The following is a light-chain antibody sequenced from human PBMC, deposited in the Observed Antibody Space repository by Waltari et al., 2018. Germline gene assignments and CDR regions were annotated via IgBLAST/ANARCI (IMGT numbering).Light chain of an antibody. CDR3: SSYTSSDKYV. CDR2: GVS. CDR1: SSAIGSYNH. J-gene: IGLJ1*01. Sequence: QSALTQPPSVSGSPGQSVTISCTVTSSAIGSYNHISWYQQTPGTAPKIVISGVSNRPSGVPDRFSGSKTGNTASLTISGLQAEDDADYYCSSYTSSDKYVFGTGTKVTVL. V-gene: IGLV2-18*02.